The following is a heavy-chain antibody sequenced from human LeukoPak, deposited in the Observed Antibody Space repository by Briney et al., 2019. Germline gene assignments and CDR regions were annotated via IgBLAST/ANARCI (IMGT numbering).Heavy chain of an antibody. CDR1: EFSASNYW. Sequence: GGSLRLSCVVSEFSASNYWMSWVRQAPGKGLEWVANIKQDGSQENYVDSVKGRLTISRDNAKNSVYLQMNGLLVEDTAVYYCVREWAGGLAAAGTRIEGSYWGQGTRVIVSS. V-gene: IGHV3-7*01. CDR3: VREWAGGLAAAGTRIEGSY. D-gene: IGHD6-13*01. CDR2: IKQDGSQE. J-gene: IGHJ4*02.